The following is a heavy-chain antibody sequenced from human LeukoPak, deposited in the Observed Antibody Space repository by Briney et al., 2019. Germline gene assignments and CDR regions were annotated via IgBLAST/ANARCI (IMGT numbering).Heavy chain of an antibody. V-gene: IGHV3-30*18. D-gene: IGHD3-10*01. CDR3: AKAQPTLISRSFDC. CDR1: GFDFSDYG. J-gene: IGHJ4*02. CDR2: ISSDGKTE. Sequence: GGSLRLSCAASGFDFSDYGIHWVRQAPGKGLEWVAVISSDGKTEIYADSVRCRFTISRDNSKGTHYLQMNSLRSEDTAVYYCAKAQPTLISRSFDCWGQGALVTVSS.